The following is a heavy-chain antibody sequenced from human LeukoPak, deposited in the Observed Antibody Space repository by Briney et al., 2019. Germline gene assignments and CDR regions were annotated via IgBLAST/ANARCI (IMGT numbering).Heavy chain of an antibody. CDR1: GFTFNSYA. D-gene: IGHD3-22*01. V-gene: IGHV3-23*01. J-gene: IGHJ4*02. CDR3: ARAVGSYDSSGLY. Sequence: PGGSLRLSCAASGFTFNSYAMTWVRQAPGKGLEWVSAISGSGGDTEYADSVKGRFTISRDNSKNTLYLQVNSLRAEDTAVYYCARAVGSYDSSGLYWGQGTLVTVSS. CDR2: ISGSGGDT.